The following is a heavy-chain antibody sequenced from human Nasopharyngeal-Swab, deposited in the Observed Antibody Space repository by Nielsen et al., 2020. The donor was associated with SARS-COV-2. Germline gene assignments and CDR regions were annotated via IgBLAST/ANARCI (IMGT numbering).Heavy chain of an antibody. CDR3: TTDFYFDY. Sequence: GESLKISWAASGFIFSASAMHWVRQASGKGLEWVGRIGDKDHNYATTYGASVQGRFTISRDDSKNTAFLQMDSLKTEDTALYYCTTDFYFDYWGQGTLVTVSS. CDR2: IGDKDHNYAT. J-gene: IGHJ4*02. CDR1: GFIFSASA. V-gene: IGHV3-73*01.